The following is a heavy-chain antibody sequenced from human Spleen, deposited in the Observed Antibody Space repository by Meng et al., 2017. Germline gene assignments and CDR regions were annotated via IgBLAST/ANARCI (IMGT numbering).Heavy chain of an antibody. D-gene: IGHD3-10*01. CDR1: AYSLSRSNW. J-gene: IGHJ4*02. CDR2: IDYSGSI. CDR3: ATGGGDFDH. Sequence: QEQLQESGPGLVKPSQTLSLTCAVSAYSLSRSNWWGWIRQPPGKGLEWIGYIDYSGSIYHNSSLKSRVTMSVGTSKTQFSLKLASLTAADTAVYYCATGGGDFDHWGQGSLVTVSS. V-gene: IGHV4-28*02.